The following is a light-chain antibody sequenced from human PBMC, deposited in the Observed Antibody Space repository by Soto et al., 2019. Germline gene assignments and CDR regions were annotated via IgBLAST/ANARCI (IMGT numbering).Light chain of an antibody. V-gene: IGKV1-39*01. CDR2: AAS. CDR1: QSVSIY. CDR3: QQSYSTTWT. Sequence: DLQMTQSPSSLSASVGDRVTITCRASQSVSIYLNWYQHKAGRAPKLLIYAASSLQSGVPSRFSGSGSGTDFTLTISSLQPEDFAVYYCQQSYSTTWTFGQGTKVEIK. J-gene: IGKJ1*01.